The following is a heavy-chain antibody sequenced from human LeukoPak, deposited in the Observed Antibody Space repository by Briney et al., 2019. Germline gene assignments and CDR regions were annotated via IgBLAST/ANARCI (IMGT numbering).Heavy chain of an antibody. J-gene: IGHJ6*02. Sequence: GGSLRLSCAASGFTFSSYAMSWVRQAPGKGPEWVSAISGSGGSTYYADSVKGRFTISRDNSKNTLYLQMNSLRAEDTAVYYCAKVVDAYYDFWSGYFPESFYYYYGMDVWGQGTTVTVSS. CDR3: AKVVDAYYDFWSGYFPESFYYYYGMDV. CDR1: GFTFSSYA. V-gene: IGHV3-23*01. CDR2: ISGSGGST. D-gene: IGHD3-3*01.